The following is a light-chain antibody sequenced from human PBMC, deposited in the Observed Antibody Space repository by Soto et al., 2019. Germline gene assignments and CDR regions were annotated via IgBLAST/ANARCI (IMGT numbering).Light chain of an antibody. Sequence: QSVLTQPRSASGTPGQRVTISCSGSSSNIGSNYVYWYQQLPGTAPKLLIYRNNQRPSGVPDRFSGSKSGTSASLAISGLRSEDEANYYCAAWDDSLSGGVFGGGTKLTVL. CDR3: AAWDDSLSGGV. CDR1: SSNIGSNY. CDR2: RNN. J-gene: IGLJ3*02. V-gene: IGLV1-47*01.